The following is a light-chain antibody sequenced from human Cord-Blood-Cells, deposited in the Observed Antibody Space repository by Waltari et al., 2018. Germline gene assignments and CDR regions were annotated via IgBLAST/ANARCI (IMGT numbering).Light chain of an antibody. CDR3: QQYYSTVGT. J-gene: IGKJ3*01. CDR2: CAA. Sequence: DIVMTQSPDSLAVSLGARATINCKSSQRVLYSSTNKNYLAWYKHKPGQPPTLLIYCAASRDSKVPDRVIARGSGTDVTLTIGSLQAEDVAVYFWQQYYSTVGTVGPEAKEDIK. CDR1: QRVLYSSTNKNY. V-gene: IGKV4-1*01.